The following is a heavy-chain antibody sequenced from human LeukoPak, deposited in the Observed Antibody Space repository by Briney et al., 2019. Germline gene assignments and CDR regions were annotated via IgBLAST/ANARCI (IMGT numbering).Heavy chain of an antibody. V-gene: IGHV4-39*01. J-gene: IGHJ4*02. Sequence: SETLSLTCTVSGGSISSSSYYWGWIRQPPGKGLEWIGSIYYSGSTYYNPSLKSRVSISVDTSKNQFSLKLSSVTAADTAVYYCAGLLSTIAARHYWGQGTLVTVSS. CDR3: AGLLSTIAARHY. D-gene: IGHD6-6*01. CDR2: IYYSGST. CDR1: GGSISSSSYY.